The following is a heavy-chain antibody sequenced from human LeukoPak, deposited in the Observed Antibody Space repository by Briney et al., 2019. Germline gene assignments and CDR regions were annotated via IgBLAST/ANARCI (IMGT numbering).Heavy chain of an antibody. CDR2: LNRDGSVK. D-gene: IGHD3-22*01. CDR1: GFIFSDYY. CDR3: AKVRITMIVVVIGSERNAFDI. Sequence: GGSLRLSCAASGFIFSDYYMSWVRQAPGKGLEWVANLNRDGSVKNYVDSVKGRFTISRVNAKNSLYLQMNSLRAEDTAVYYCAKVRITMIVVVIGSERNAFDIWGQGTMVTVSS. J-gene: IGHJ3*02. V-gene: IGHV3-7*03.